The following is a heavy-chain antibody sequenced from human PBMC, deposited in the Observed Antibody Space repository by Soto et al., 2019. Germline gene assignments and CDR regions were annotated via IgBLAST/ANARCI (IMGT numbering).Heavy chain of an antibody. CDR3: AKELYPYDFWSGYVDY. CDR2: ISGSGGST. CDR1: GFTFSSYA. J-gene: IGHJ4*02. V-gene: IGHV3-23*01. D-gene: IGHD3-3*01. Sequence: GGSLRLSCAASGFTFSSYAMSWVRQAPGKGLEWVSAISGSGGSTYYADSVKGRFTISRDNSKKTLYLQMNSLRAEDTAVYYCAKELYPYDFWSGYVDYWGQGTLVTVSS.